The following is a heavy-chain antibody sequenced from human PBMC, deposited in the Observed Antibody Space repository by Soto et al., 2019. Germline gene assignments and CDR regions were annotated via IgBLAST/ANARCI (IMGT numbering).Heavy chain of an antibody. D-gene: IGHD6-6*01. Sequence: QVQLLQSGAEVKKPGASVKVSCKASGYTFTNYGITWVRQAPGQGLEWMGWISAYNGDTHYTQRLQGRVTMTTDTSTSTAYMALMGLRSDDTAVYYCARVRRLVGYFHYYMDVWGKGTTVTVSS. CDR2: ISAYNGDT. V-gene: IGHV1-18*01. J-gene: IGHJ6*03. CDR1: GYTFTNYG. CDR3: ARVRRLVGYFHYYMDV.